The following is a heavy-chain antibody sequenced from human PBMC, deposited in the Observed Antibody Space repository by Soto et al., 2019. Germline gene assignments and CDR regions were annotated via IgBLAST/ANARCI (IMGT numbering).Heavy chain of an antibody. D-gene: IGHD3-16*01. CDR2: ISGSGSRT. CDR3: ARGGLGDYYYYGMDV. CDR1: GFTFSTYA. J-gene: IGHJ6*02. V-gene: IGHV3-23*01. Sequence: RLSCAGGGFTFSTYAMDWVRHAPGKGREWVSGISGSGSRTYYADSVQGRFTISRDNSKKTLYLQMNSLRAEDTAVYYCARGGLGDYYYYGMDVWGQGPTVTVSS.